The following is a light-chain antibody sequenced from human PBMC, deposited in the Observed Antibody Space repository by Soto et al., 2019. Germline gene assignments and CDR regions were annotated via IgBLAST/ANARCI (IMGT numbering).Light chain of an antibody. CDR1: SSNIGACYD. CDR3: QSYDSSLSAL. Sequence: QSSLTQPPSVSGAPGQRVTISCTGSSSNIGACYDVHWYQQLPGTAPKLLIYGNSNRPSGVPDRFSGSKSGTSASLVITGLQAEDEADYYCQSYDSSLSALFGGGTKLTVL. CDR2: GNS. J-gene: IGLJ3*02. V-gene: IGLV1-40*01.